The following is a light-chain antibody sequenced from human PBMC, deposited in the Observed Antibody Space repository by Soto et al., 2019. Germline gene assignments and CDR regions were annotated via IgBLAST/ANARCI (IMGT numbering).Light chain of an antibody. CDR1: SSDVGGYNY. CDR2: EVT. V-gene: IGLV2-8*01. CDR3: SSYAGSNNLV. J-gene: IGLJ2*01. Sequence: QSALTQPPSASGSPGQSVTISCTGTSSDVGGYNYVSWYQQHPGKAPKLMIYEVTTRPSGVPDRLSGSKSGNTASLTVSGLQAEDEADYYCSSYAGSNNLVFGGGTKVTVL.